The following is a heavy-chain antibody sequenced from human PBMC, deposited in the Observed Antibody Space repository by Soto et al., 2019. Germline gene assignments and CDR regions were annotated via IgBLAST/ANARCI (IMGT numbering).Heavy chain of an antibody. V-gene: IGHV4-30-2*01. CDR1: GCSISSGGYS. D-gene: IGHD6-13*01. CDR3: AKDYRYRGSSWYLDY. Sequence: SETLSLTCAFSGCSISSGGYSWSWIRQPPGKGLEWIGYIYHSGSTYYNPSLKSRVTISVDRSKNTLYLQMNSLRAEDTAMYYCAKDYRYRGSSWYLDYWGQGTLVTVSS. CDR2: IYHSGST. J-gene: IGHJ4*02.